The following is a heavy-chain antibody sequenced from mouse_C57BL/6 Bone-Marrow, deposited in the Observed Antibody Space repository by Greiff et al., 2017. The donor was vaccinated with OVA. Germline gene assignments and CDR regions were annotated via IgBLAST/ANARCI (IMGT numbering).Heavy chain of an antibody. V-gene: IGHV14-2*01. J-gene: IGHJ3*01. CDR2: IDPEDGET. D-gene: IGHD2-4*01. Sequence: VQLKESGAELVKPGASVKLSCTASGFNIKDYYMPWVKQRTEQGLEWIGRIDPEDGETKYAPKFQGKATITADTSSNTAYLQLSSLTSEDTAVYYCAMVYDYDAWFAYWGQGTLVTVSA. CDR3: AMVYDYDAWFAY. CDR1: GFNIKDYY.